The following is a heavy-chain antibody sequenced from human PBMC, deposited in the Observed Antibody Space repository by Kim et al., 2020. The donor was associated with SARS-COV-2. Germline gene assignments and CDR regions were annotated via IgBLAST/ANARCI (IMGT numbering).Heavy chain of an antibody. CDR1: GFTFSSYS. Sequence: GGSLRLSCAASGFTFSSYSMNWVRQAPGKGLEWVSYISSSSSTIYYADSVKGRFTISRDNAKNSLYLQMNSLRDEDTAVYYCASVWESGYDFGGLDYWCQGTLVTVSS. J-gene: IGHJ4*02. D-gene: IGHD5-12*01. CDR3: ASVWESGYDFGGLDY. V-gene: IGHV3-48*02. CDR2: ISSSSSTI.